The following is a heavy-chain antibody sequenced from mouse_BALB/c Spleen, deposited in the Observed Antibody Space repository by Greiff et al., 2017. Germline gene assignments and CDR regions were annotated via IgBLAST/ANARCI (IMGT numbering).Heavy chain of an antibody. J-gene: IGHJ4*01. CDR2: ISSGGGST. D-gene: IGHD1-1*01. V-gene: IGHV5-12-1*01. CDR1: GFAFSSYD. Sequence: EVQVVESGGGLVKPGGSLKLSCAASGFAFSSYDMSWVRQTPEKRLEWVAYISSGGGSTYYPDTVKGRFTISRDNAKNTLYLQMSSLKSEDTAMYYCARHYYYGSGYNYAMDYWVKEPQSPSPQ. CDR3: ARHYYYGSGYNYAMDY.